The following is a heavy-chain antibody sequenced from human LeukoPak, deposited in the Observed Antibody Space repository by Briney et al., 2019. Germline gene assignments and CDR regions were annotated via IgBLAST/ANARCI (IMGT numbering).Heavy chain of an antibody. CDR2: ISSSGSTI. J-gene: IGHJ4*02. Sequence: PGGSLRLSCAASGFTFSSYSMNWVRQAPGKGLEWVSYISSSGSTIYYADSVKGRFTISRDNAKNSLYLQMNNLRVEDTAVYYCARDQPIGYNYGYPFDNWGQGTRVTVSS. V-gene: IGHV3-48*04. D-gene: IGHD5-18*01. CDR1: GFTFSSYS. CDR3: ARDQPIGYNYGYPFDN.